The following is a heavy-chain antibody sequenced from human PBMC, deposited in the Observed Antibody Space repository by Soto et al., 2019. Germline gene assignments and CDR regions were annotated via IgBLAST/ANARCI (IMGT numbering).Heavy chain of an antibody. CDR3: AREDGDTAMVLA. Sequence: GGSLRLSCAASGFTFSSYSMNWVRQAPGKGLEWVSSISSSSSYIYYADSVKGRLTISRDNAKNSLYLQMNSLRAEDTAVYYCAREDGDTAMVLAWGQGTLVTVSS. CDR1: GFTFSSYS. J-gene: IGHJ5*02. CDR2: ISSSSSYI. V-gene: IGHV3-21*01. D-gene: IGHD5-18*01.